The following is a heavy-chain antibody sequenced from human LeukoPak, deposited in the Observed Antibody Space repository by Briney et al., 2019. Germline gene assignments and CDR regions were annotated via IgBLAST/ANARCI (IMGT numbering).Heavy chain of an antibody. V-gene: IGHV1-69*05. CDR2: IIPIFGTA. CDR3: ARGSYDFWSGYYDY. J-gene: IGHJ4*02. D-gene: IGHD3-3*01. CDR1: GGTFSSYA. Sequence: SVKVSCKASGGTFSSYAISWVRQAPGQGLEWMGMIIPIFGTANCAQKFQGRVTITTDESTSTAYMELSSLRSEDTAVYYCARGSYDFWSGYYDYWGQGTLVTVSS.